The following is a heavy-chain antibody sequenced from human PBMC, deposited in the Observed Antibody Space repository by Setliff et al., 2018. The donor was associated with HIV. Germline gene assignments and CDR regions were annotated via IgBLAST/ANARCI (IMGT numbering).Heavy chain of an antibody. CDR2: IFYSGTT. D-gene: IGHD5-18*01. CDR1: GAFTTSSLYS. CDR3: ARGRYSYGPGWFDS. V-gene: IGHV4-39*06. J-gene: IGHJ5*01. Sequence: PSETLSLTCSVSGAFTTSSLYSWGWFRQSPGKGLEWIGTIFYSGTTTYNPSLKSRITISVDTSKKEFPLNLSSLTAADTAVFYCARGRYSYGPGWFDSWAQGAVVTVSS.